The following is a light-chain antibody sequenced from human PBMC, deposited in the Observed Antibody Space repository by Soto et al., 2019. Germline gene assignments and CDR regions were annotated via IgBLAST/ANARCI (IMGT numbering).Light chain of an antibody. V-gene: IGKV1-5*01. CDR1: QSITTW. J-gene: IGKJ1*01. CDR2: DAS. CDR3: QQYDTYPWT. Sequence: DIQMTQSPSTLSAPVGDRVTITCRASQSITTWLAWYQQKPGKAPKLLIYDASSLESGVPSRFSGSGSGTEFTLTISSLQPDDFATYYCQQYDTYPWTFDQGTKVEIK.